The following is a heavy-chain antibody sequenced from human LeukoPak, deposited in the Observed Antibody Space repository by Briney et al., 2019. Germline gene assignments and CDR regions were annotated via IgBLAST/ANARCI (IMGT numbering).Heavy chain of an antibody. CDR3: ARGLFNWVSHIVVVPPPEDY. CDR1: GYTFTSYD. Sequence: ASVKVSCKASGYTFTSYDINWVRQATGQGLEWMGWMNPNSGNTGYAQKFQGRVTMTRNTSISTAYMELSSLRSEDTAVYYCARGLFNWVSHIVVVPPPEDYWGQGTLVTVSS. CDR2: MNPNSGNT. D-gene: IGHD2-21*01. V-gene: IGHV1-8*01. J-gene: IGHJ4*02.